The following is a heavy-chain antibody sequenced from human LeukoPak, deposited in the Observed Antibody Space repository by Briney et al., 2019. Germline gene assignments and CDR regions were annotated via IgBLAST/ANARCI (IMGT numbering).Heavy chain of an antibody. CDR1: GFTFSSYA. Sequence: PGGSLRLSCAASGFTFSSYAMSWVRQAPGKGLEWVSAISGSGGSTYYADSVKGRFTISRDNSKNTLYLQMNSLRAEDTAVYYCASQRWLQLGFDYWGQGTLVTVSS. CDR3: ASQRWLQLGFDY. V-gene: IGHV3-23*01. CDR2: ISGSGGST. D-gene: IGHD5-12*01. J-gene: IGHJ4*02.